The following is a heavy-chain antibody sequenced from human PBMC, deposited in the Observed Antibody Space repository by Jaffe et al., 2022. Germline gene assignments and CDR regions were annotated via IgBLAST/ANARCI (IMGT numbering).Heavy chain of an antibody. CDR2: IRYDGSNK. V-gene: IGHV3-30*02. Sequence: QVQLVESGGGVVQPGGSLRLSCAASGFTFSSYGMHWVRQAPGKGLEWVAFIRYDGSNKYYADSVKGRFTISRDNSKNTLYLQMNSLRAEDTAVYYCAKDAGGLRGFTRYYFDYWGQGTLVTVSS. D-gene: IGHD5-12*01. J-gene: IGHJ4*02. CDR1: GFTFSSYG. CDR3: AKDAGGLRGFTRYYFDY.